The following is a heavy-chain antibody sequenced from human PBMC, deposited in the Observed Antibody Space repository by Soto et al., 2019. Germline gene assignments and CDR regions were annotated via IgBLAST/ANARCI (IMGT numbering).Heavy chain of an antibody. J-gene: IGHJ6*02. CDR1: GYTFTGYY. CDR3: ARYGTGGCSGGSCYSTGYYYYGMDV. V-gene: IGHV1-2*04. CDR2: INPNSGGT. Sequence: AASVKVSFKASGYTFTGYYMHWVRQAPGQGLEWMGWINPNSGGTNYAQKFQGWVTMTRDTSISTAYMELSRLRSDDTAVYYCARYGTGGCSGGSCYSTGYYYYGMDVWGQGTTVTVSS. D-gene: IGHD2-15*01.